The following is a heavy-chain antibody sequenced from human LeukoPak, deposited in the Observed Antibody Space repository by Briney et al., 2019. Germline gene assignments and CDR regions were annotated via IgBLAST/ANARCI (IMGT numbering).Heavy chain of an antibody. J-gene: IGHJ5*02. V-gene: IGHV4-59*01. CDR2: IYYSGST. Sequence: SETLSLTCTVSGGSISSYYWGWIRQPPGKGLERIGYIYYSGSTNYNPSLKSRVTVSVDTSKNQFSPKLSSVTAADTAVYYCARGDPYCSSTSCYKNHWFDPWGQGMLVTVSS. D-gene: IGHD2-2*02. CDR1: GGSISSYY. CDR3: ARGDPYCSSTSCYKNHWFDP.